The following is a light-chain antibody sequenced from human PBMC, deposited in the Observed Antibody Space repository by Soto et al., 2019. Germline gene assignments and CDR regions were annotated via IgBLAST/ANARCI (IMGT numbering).Light chain of an antibody. CDR3: SSYTSSSTAPYV. CDR2: DVS. V-gene: IGLV2-14*01. J-gene: IGLJ1*01. Sequence: QSALTQPASVSGSPGQSITISCTGTSSDVVGYNYVSWYQQHPGKAPKLMIYDVSNRHSGVSNRFSGSKSGNTASLTISGLQAEDEADYYCSSYTSSSTAPYVFGTGTKVTVL. CDR1: SSDVVGYNY.